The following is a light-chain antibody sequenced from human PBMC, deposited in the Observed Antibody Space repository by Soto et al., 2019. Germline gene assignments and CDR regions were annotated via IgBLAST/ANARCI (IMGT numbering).Light chain of an antibody. Sequence: EIVLTQSPGTLSLSPGERATLSCRASQSVTTSYLAWYQHKPGQAPRLLIYGSSRMATGIPDRFSGGGSGTDFTLTISRLEPEDFAVYYCQQYGSSPFTFGGGTKVEIK. J-gene: IGKJ4*01. CDR3: QQYGSSPFT. CDR2: GSS. CDR1: QSVTTSY. V-gene: IGKV3-20*01.